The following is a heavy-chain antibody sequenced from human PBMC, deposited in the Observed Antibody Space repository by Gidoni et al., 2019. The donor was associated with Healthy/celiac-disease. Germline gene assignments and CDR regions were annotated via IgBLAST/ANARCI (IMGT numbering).Heavy chain of an antibody. CDR3: ARTYCSGGSCYRGEDAFDI. D-gene: IGHD2-15*01. V-gene: IGHV1-69*01. CDR1: GATFSTYA. J-gene: IGHJ3*02. Sequence: QVQLVQSGAEVEKPASSVKVSCTASGATFSTYAISWVRQAPGHGLAWMGGIIPIFGTANYSQKFQGRVTITADESTSTAYMELSSLRSEDTAVYYCARTYCSGGSCYRGEDAFDIWGQGTMVTVSS. CDR2: IIPIFGTA.